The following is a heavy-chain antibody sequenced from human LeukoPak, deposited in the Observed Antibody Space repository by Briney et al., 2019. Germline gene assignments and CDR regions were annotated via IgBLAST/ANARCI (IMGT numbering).Heavy chain of an antibody. CDR1: GGSISSYY. CDR3: ARGGIAAAAYYFDY. J-gene: IGHJ4*02. V-gene: IGHV4-59*01. D-gene: IGHD6-13*01. CDR2: IYYSGST. Sequence: SETLSLTCTVSGGSISSYYWSWIRQPPGKGLDWIGYIYYSGSTNYNPSLKSRVTISVDTSKNQFSLKLSSVTAADTAVYYCARGGIAAAAYYFDYWGQGTLVTVSS.